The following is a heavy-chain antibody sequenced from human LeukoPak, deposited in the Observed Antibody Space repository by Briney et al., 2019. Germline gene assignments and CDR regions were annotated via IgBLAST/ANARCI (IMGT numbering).Heavy chain of an antibody. Sequence: SETLSLTCTVSGGSISSYYWSWIRQPAGKGLEWIGRIYTSGSTNYNPSLKSRVTMSVDTSKNQFSLKLSSVTAADTAVYYCARGYCSGGSCYLDDAFDIWGQGTMVTVSS. D-gene: IGHD2-15*01. V-gene: IGHV4-4*07. CDR3: ARGYCSGGSCYLDDAFDI. CDR1: GGSISSYY. J-gene: IGHJ3*02. CDR2: IYTSGST.